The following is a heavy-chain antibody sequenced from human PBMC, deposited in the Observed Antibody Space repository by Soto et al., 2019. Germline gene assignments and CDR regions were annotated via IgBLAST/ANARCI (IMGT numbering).Heavy chain of an antibody. V-gene: IGHV3-33*01. D-gene: IGHD6-6*01. J-gene: IGHJ6*02. Sequence: QVQLVESGGGVVQPGRSLRLSCAASGFTFSSYGMHWVRQAPGKGLEWVAVIWYDGSNKYYADSVKGRFTISRDNSKKTLHLKMHSLRAEDTAVYYCAREREQLVFYYYGMDVWGQGTTVTVSS. CDR2: IWYDGSNK. CDR1: GFTFSSYG. CDR3: AREREQLVFYYYGMDV.